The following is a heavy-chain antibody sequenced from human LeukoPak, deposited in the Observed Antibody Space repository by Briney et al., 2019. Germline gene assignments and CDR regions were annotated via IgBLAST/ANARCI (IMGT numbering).Heavy chain of an antibody. CDR2: IYSGGST. CDR3: ARGRYFDY. Sequence: PGGSLRLSCAASGFTVSSNFMSWVRQAPGKGLEWVSVIYSGGSTYFADSVKGRFSISRDDSKNTLYLQMNSLRAEDTAVYYCARGRYFDYWGQGTLVTVSS. CDR1: GFTVSSNF. J-gene: IGHJ4*02. V-gene: IGHV3-53*01.